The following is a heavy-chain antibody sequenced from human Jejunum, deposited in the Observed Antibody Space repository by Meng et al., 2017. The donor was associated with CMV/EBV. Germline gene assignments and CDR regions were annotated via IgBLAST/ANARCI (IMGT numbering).Heavy chain of an antibody. J-gene: IGHJ4*02. CDR2: IFNDGSTT. CDR1: GFTFSSYW. V-gene: IGHV3-74*01. Sequence: VKLVASGGGLVQPGGSLRLSCAASGFTFSSYWMHWVRQAPGKELVWVSRIFNDGSTTNYADSVKGRFTISRDNAKNTLYLQMNSLRAEDTAVYYCARDLDTAAFDYWGQGTLVTVSS. D-gene: IGHD2-2*02. CDR3: ARDLDTAAFDY.